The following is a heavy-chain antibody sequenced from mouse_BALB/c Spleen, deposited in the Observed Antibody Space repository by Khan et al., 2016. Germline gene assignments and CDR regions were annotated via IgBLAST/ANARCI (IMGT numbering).Heavy chain of an antibody. CDR1: GDSITSGY. V-gene: IGHV3-8*02. CDR3: YYGSSYGYFDV. Sequence: EVQLVESGPSLVKPSQTLSLTCSVTGDSITSGYWNWIRKFPGNKLEYMGYISYSGSTYYNPSLKSRISIPRDTSNNQYYLQLNYVTTEDTATYYCYYGSSYGYFDVWGAGTTVTVSS. J-gene: IGHJ1*01. CDR2: ISYSGST. D-gene: IGHD1-1*01.